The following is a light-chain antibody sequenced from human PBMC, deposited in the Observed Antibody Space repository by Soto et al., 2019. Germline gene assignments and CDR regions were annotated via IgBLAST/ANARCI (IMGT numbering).Light chain of an antibody. V-gene: IGKV1-12*01. CDR1: QGISRW. Sequence: DIPMTQLPSSMSASVGDRVTITCRASQGISRWLAWYHQKPGKAPNLLIYSASTLHSGVPSRFSGSGSGTDFTLTISSLQPEDVGTYYCQQANRFPITCGPGTKVDMK. CDR3: QQANRFPIT. J-gene: IGKJ3*01. CDR2: SAS.